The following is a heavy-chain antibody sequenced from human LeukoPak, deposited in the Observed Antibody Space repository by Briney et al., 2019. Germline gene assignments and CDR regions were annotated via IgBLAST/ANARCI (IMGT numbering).Heavy chain of an antibody. CDR3: ARDSVTTGSHFEF. CDR2: MSYDGRNT. Sequence: SGGSLRLSCAASGFTFSVYAIHWVRQAPGKGLEWVAIMSYDGRNTYYADSVKGRFTISRDDSVKMVFLQMNSLRNEDTAVYYCARDSVTTGSHFEFWGQGTLVTVSS. V-gene: IGHV3-30*04. CDR1: GFTFSVYA. D-gene: IGHD4-17*01. J-gene: IGHJ4*02.